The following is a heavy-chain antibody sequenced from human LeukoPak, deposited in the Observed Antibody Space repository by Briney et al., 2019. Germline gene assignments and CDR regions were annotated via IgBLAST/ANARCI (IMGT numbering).Heavy chain of an antibody. Sequence: PGGSLRLSCAASGFTFTAYAMNWVRQAPGKGLEWVSAISGSGGTTYHADSVKGRFTISRDNPKNMLYLQMNSLTAEDTAVYYCAKGIYGAKGNWFDPWGQGTVVTVSS. D-gene: IGHD4-17*01. V-gene: IGHV3-23*01. CDR2: ISGSGGTT. J-gene: IGHJ5*02. CDR1: GFTFTAYA. CDR3: AKGIYGAKGNWFDP.